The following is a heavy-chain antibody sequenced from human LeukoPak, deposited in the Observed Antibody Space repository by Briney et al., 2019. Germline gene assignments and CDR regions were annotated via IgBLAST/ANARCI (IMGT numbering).Heavy chain of an antibody. J-gene: IGHJ5*02. D-gene: IGHD3-3*01. Sequence: PSETLSLTCAVSGYSISSGYYWGWIRQPPGKGLEWIGSIYHSGSTYYTPSLKSRVTISVDTSKNQFSLKMSSVTAADTAVYYCARVLRIFGVVSVFDPWGQGTLVTVSS. CDR1: GYSISSGYY. CDR3: ARVLRIFGVVSVFDP. CDR2: IYHSGST. V-gene: IGHV4-38-2*01.